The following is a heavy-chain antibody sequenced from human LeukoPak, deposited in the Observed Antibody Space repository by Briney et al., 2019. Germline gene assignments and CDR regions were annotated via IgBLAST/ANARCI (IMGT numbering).Heavy chain of an antibody. CDR2: ISGSGGST. CDR1: GFTFSTYA. V-gene: IGHV3-23*01. CDR3: AKDGSTVTTDY. D-gene: IGHD4-4*01. Sequence: QPGGSLRLSCAASGFTFSTYAMTWVRQAPGEGLEWVSGISGSGGSTYYTDSVKGRFTISRDNSKNTLYLQMNSLRAEDTAVYYCAKDGSTVTTDYWGQGTLVTVSS. J-gene: IGHJ4*02.